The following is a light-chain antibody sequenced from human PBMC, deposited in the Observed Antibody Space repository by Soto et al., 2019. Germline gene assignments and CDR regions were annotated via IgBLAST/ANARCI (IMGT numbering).Light chain of an antibody. CDR1: SSNIGSNT. V-gene: IGLV1-44*01. CDR2: SNN. J-gene: IGLJ3*02. Sequence: QSVLTQPPSASGTPGQRVTISCSGSSSNIGSNTVNWYQQLPGTAPKLLIYSNNQLPSGVPDRFSGSKSGTSASLAIRGLQSEDEADYYCAAWDDSLNGPNWVFGGGTKLTVL. CDR3: AAWDDSLNGPNWV.